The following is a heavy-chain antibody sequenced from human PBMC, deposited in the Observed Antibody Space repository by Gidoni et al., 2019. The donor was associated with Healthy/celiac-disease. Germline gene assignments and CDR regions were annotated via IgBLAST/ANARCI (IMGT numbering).Heavy chain of an antibody. V-gene: IGHV3-30-3*01. CDR2: ISYDGSNK. CDR1: GFIFSSYA. Sequence: QVQLVASGGGVVQPGRSLRLSCAASGFIFSSYAMHWARQAPGKGLEWVAVISYDGSNKYYADSVKGRFTISRDNSKNTLYLQMNSLRAEDTAVYYCAREGGDVVVTAILDYWGQGTLVTVSS. CDR3: AREGGDVVVTAILDY. D-gene: IGHD2-21*02. J-gene: IGHJ4*02.